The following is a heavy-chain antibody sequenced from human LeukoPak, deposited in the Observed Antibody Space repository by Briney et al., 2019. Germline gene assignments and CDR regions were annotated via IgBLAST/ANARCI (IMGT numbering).Heavy chain of an antibody. J-gene: IGHJ3*02. CDR1: GLIFSRSA. D-gene: IGHD3-22*01. CDR2: IVVGSGNT. CDR3: AAGNYYESSGYYPYAFDI. V-gene: IGHV1-58*01. Sequence: SVKVSCKASGLIFSRSAVQWVRQARGQRLEWIGWIVVGSGNTNYAQKFQERVSITRDMSTGTAYMELSSLRSEDTAVYYCAAGNYYESSGYYPYAFDIWGQGTMVTISS.